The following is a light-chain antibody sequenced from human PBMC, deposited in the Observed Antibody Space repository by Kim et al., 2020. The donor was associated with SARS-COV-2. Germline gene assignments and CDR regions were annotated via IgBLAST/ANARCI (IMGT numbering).Light chain of an antibody. J-gene: IGKJ1*01. Sequence: LSPGERATLSCRASQSVSNNLAWYQQKLGQAPRLLIYGASSRATDIPARFSGSGSGTEFTLTISGLQSEDFAVYFCQQYHNWPRTFGQGTKVDIK. CDR2: GAS. CDR1: QSVSNN. V-gene: IGKV3-15*01. CDR3: QQYHNWPRT.